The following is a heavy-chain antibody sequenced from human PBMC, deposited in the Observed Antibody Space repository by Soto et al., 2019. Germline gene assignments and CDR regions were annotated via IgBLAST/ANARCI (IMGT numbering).Heavy chain of an antibody. CDR2: IYYSGST. D-gene: IGHD3-10*01. J-gene: IGHJ5*02. Sequence: QVQLQESGPGLVKPSETLSLTCTVSGGSISSYYWSWIRQPPGKGLEWIGYIYYSGSTNYNPSLKSRVTISVDTSKNQFALKLSSGTAADTAGYYCARHLYGSGERFDPWGQGTLVTVSS. CDR3: ARHLYGSGERFDP. V-gene: IGHV4-59*08. CDR1: GGSISSYY.